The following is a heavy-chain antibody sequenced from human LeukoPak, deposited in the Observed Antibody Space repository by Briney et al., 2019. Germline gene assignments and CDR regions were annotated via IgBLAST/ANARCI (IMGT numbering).Heavy chain of an antibody. CDR1: GFSFADHA. D-gene: IGHD5-18*01. CDR3: ARGPIQLWIHNAMDV. J-gene: IGHJ6*02. CDR2: IRCKAYRGTT. Sequence: GGSLRLSCTTSGFSFADHAMSWVRQAPGKGLEWVGFIRCKAYRGTTEYAASVKGRFTISRDDSNSIVYLQMNSLKSEDTALYYCARGPIQLWIHNAMDVWGQGATVTVSS. V-gene: IGHV3-49*04.